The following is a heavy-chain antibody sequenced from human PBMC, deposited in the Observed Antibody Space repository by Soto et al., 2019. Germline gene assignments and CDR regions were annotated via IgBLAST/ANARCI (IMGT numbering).Heavy chain of an antibody. V-gene: IGHV3-30*18. Sequence: QVQLVESGGGVVQPGRSLRLSCVASGFTLTSHGMHWVRQAPGKGLEWVAVISHDGNSQFHADSVQGRFTICRDTSKNTLFLQMNSLRAGDTAVHYCAKENTVADNWGRGTLVTVSS. CDR3: AKENTVADN. CDR2: ISHDGNSQ. J-gene: IGHJ4*02. CDR1: GFTLTSHG. D-gene: IGHD4-17*01.